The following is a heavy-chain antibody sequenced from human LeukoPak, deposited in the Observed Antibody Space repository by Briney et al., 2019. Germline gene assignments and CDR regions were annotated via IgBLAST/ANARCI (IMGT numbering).Heavy chain of an antibody. V-gene: IGHV4-34*01. D-gene: IGHD3-9*01. CDR1: GGSFSGYY. Sequence: PSETLSLTCAVYGGSFSGYYWSWIRQPPGKGLEWIGEINHSGSTNYNPSLKSRVTISVDTSKNQFSLKLSSVTAADTAVYYCARDWDTYYDILTGYLRNWFDPWGQGTLVTVSS. CDR3: ARDWDTYYDILTGYLRNWFDP. CDR2: INHSGST. J-gene: IGHJ5*02.